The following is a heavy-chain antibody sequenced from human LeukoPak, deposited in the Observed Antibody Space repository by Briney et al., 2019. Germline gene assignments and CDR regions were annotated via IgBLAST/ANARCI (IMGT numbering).Heavy chain of an antibody. CDR1: GYTLTSYY. D-gene: IGHD3-10*01. Sequence: ASVKVSCKASGYTLTSYYIHWVRQAPGQGLEWMGIIKPSGGTTTYAQRFQGRVTMTRDVSTSTVYMELNSLRSEDTALYYCARDVHGSGSYRYFDSWGQGTLVTVSS. CDR3: ARDVHGSGSYRYFDS. V-gene: IGHV1-46*01. CDR2: IKPSGGTT. J-gene: IGHJ4*02.